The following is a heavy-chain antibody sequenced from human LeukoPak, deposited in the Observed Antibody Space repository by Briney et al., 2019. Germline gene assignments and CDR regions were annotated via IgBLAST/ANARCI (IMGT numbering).Heavy chain of an antibody. CDR3: ARADVPAAVYYYGMDV. CDR1: GYTFTSYG. CDR2: ISAYNGNT. V-gene: IGHV1-18*01. J-gene: IGHJ6*02. D-gene: IGHD2-2*01. Sequence: ASVKVSCKASGYTFTSYGISWVRQAPGQGPEWMGWISAYNGNTNYAQKLQGRVTMTTDTSTSTAYMELRSLRSDDTAVYYCARADVPAAVYYYGMDVWGQGTTVTVSS.